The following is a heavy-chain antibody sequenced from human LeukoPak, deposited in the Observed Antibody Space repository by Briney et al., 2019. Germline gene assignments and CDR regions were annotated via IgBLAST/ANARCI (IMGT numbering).Heavy chain of an antibody. CDR2: IYYSGST. J-gene: IGHJ3*02. Sequence: SETLSLTCTVSGGSISSGGYYWSWIRQHPGKGLEWIGYIYYSGSTYYNPSLKSRVTISVDTSKNQFSLKLSPVTAADTAVYYCARDQGICSSTSCYPDAFDIWGQGTMVTVSS. V-gene: IGHV4-31*03. CDR1: GGSISSGGYY. CDR3: ARDQGICSSTSCYPDAFDI. D-gene: IGHD2-2*01.